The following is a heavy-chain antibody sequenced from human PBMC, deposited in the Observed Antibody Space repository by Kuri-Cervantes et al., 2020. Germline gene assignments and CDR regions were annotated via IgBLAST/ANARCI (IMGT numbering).Heavy chain of an antibody. J-gene: IGHJ4*02. CDR3: ALAVAGIIDY. Sequence: GESLKISCAASGFTVSSNYMSWVRQAPGKGLEWVSVIYSGGSTYYADSVKGRFTISRDNSKNTLYLQMNSLRAEDTAVYYCALAVAGIIDYWGQGTLVTVSS. CDR2: IYSGGST. V-gene: IGHV3-53*01. D-gene: IGHD6-19*01. CDR1: GFTVSSNY.